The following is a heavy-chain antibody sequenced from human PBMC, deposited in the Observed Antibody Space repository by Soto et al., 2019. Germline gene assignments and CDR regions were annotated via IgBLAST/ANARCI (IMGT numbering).Heavy chain of an antibody. J-gene: IGHJ4*02. CDR2: IIPIFGTA. D-gene: IGHD3-22*01. Sequence: SVKVSCKASGGTFSGYAISWVRQAPGQGLEWMGGIIPIFGTANYAQKFQGRVTITADESTSTAYMELSSLRSEDTAVYYCAREGSKYYYDSSGYYFDYWGQGTLVTVSS. CDR3: AREGSKYYYDSSGYYFDY. CDR1: GGTFSGYA. V-gene: IGHV1-69*13.